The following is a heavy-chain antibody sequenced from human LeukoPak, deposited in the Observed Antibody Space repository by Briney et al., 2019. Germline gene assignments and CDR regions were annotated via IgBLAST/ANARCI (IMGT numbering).Heavy chain of an antibody. CDR3: AKDGVEEWELHNNWFDP. D-gene: IGHD1-26*01. V-gene: IGHV3-23*01. J-gene: IGHJ5*02. CDR1: GFTFSSYA. Sequence: PGGSLRLSCAASGFTFSSYAMSWVRQAPGKGLEWVSAISGSGGSTYYADSVKGRFTISRDNSKNTLYLQMNSLRAEDTAVYYCAKDGVEEWELHNNWFDPWGQGTLVTVSS. CDR2: ISGSGGST.